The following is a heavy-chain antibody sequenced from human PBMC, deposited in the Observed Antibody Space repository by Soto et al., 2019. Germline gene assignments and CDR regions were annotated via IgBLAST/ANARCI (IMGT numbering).Heavy chain of an antibody. J-gene: IGHJ6*02. V-gene: IGHV3-9*01. CDR1: GFTFGDYA. CDR3: AKDRSSGSPYYGMDF. Sequence: PXGSLQLSCAASGFTFGDYAMRWVRQVPGKGLEWVSGFKWNSGDVGYADSVKGRFTISRDNAKNSLYLQMNSLRPEDTAVYYCAKDRSSGSPYYGMDFWGQGTMVTVSS. D-gene: IGHD3-10*01. CDR2: FKWNSGDV.